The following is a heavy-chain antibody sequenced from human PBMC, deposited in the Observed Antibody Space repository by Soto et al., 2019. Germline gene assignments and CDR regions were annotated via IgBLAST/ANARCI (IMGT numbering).Heavy chain of an antibody. J-gene: IGHJ6*02. D-gene: IGHD3-3*01. Sequence: QVQLVQSGAEVKKPGSSVKVSCKASGGTFSSYAISWVRQAPGQGLEWMGGIIPIFGTANYAQKFQGRVTITADKSTSTADMELSSLRSEDTAVYYCARGDYDFWSGYVHYGMDVWGQGTTVTVSS. V-gene: IGHV1-69*06. CDR2: IIPIFGTA. CDR3: ARGDYDFWSGYVHYGMDV. CDR1: GGTFSSYA.